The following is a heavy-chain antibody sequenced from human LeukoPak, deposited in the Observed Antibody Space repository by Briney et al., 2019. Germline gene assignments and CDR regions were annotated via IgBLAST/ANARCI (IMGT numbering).Heavy chain of an antibody. D-gene: IGHD3-10*01. CDR2: ISSSGSTI. J-gene: IGHJ6*02. V-gene: IGHV3-48*03. CDR3: ARDGTTMVRGVIINAPCYYYSGMDV. CDR1: GFTFSSYG. Sequence: GGSLRLSCAASGFTFSSYGMNWVRQAPGKGLEWVSYISSSGSTIYYADSVKGRFTISRDNAKNSLYLQMNSLRAEDKAVYNCARDGTTMVRGVIINAPCYYYSGMDVWGQGTTVTVSS.